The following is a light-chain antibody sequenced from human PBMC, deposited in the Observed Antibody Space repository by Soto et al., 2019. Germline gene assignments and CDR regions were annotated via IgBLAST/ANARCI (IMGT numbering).Light chain of an antibody. Sequence: DIQMTQSPSTLSASVGDRVTITCRSSQSISSLLSWYQQTPGKAPNLLIYKASSLESGVPSRFSGSVSGTDFTLTISSLQPDDFATYYCQQYNSYPLTFGGGTKVEIK. J-gene: IGKJ4*01. CDR2: KAS. CDR1: QSISSL. V-gene: IGKV1-5*03. CDR3: QQYNSYPLT.